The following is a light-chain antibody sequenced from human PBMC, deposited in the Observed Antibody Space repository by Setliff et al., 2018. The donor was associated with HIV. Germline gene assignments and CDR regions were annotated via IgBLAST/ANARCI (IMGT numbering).Light chain of an antibody. J-gene: IGLJ1*01. CDR2: DVY. CDR1: SSDVGAYNF. V-gene: IGLV2-11*01. CDR3: CSYAGTYTYI. Sequence: SALAQPRPVSGSPGQSVTFSCTGSSSDVGAYNFVSWYQQHPGKAPKLIIYDVYKRPSGVPDRFSGSKSGDTASLTISGLQSEDEADYYCCSYAGTYTYIFGTGTKVTVL.